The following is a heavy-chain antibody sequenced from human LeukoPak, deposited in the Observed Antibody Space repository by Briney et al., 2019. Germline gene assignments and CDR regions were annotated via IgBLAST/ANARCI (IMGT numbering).Heavy chain of an antibody. Sequence: SETLSLTCTVSGGSIYSSRSYYWSWIRQPPGKGLEWIGYIYYSGSTNYNPSLTSRVTISVDTSKNQFSLKLSSVTAADTAVYYCARHFPPVDTAMVVLAYYYYGMDVWGQGTTVTVSS. CDR2: IYYSGST. CDR3: ARHFPPVDTAMVVLAYYYYGMDV. CDR1: GGSIYSSRSYY. V-gene: IGHV4-61*01. D-gene: IGHD5-18*01. J-gene: IGHJ6*02.